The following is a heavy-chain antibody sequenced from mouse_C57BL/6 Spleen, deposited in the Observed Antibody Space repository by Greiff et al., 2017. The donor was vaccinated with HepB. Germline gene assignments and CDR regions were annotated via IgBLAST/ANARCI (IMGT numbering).Heavy chain of an antibody. CDR3: ARGYGYYGYFDY. Sequence: QVQLQQPGAELVRPGTSVKLSCKASGYTFTSYWMHWVKQRPGQGLEWIGVIDPSDSYTNYNQKFKGKATLTVDTSSSTAYMQLSSLTSEDSAVYYCARGYGYYGYFDYWGQGTTLTVSS. CDR2: IDPSDSYT. J-gene: IGHJ2*01. CDR1: GYTFTSYW. D-gene: IGHD2-3*01. V-gene: IGHV1-59*01.